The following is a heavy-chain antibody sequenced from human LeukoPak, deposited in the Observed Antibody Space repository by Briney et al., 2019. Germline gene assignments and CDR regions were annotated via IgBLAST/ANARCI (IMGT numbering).Heavy chain of an antibody. CDR2: ISGSGAYT. CDR3: AKALRYTSDSLDY. CDR1: RFTFDSCA. V-gene: IGHV3-23*01. D-gene: IGHD3-9*01. Sequence: PGGSLRLSCAASRFTFDSCAMSWVRQSPGKGLEWVSGISGSGAYTYYADSVKGRFTISRDSSKNTLFLQMNSLRAEDTALYYCAKALRYTSDSLDYWGQGTLVTVSS. J-gene: IGHJ4*02.